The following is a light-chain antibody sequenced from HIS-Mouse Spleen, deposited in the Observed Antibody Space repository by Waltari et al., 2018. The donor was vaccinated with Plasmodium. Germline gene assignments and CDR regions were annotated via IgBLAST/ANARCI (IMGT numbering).Light chain of an antibody. CDR1: QSVSSY. V-gene: IGKV3-11*01. CDR2: DAS. Sequence: EIVLTQSTATLSLSPGERATLSGRASQSVSSYLAWYQQKPGQAPRLLIYDASNRATGIPARFSGSGSGTDFTLTISSLEPEDFAVYYCQQRSNWPRVLTFGGGTKVEIK. J-gene: IGKJ4*01. CDR3: QQRSNWPRVLT.